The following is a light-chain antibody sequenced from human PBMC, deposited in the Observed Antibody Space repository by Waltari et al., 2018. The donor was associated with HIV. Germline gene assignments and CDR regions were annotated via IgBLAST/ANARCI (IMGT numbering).Light chain of an antibody. J-gene: IGKJ5*01. CDR2: GES. Sequence: DIQMTQSPPYVLASIGDRATITWRASDLVLSWLAWYQQKPGKSPKLLIQGESRLQSGAPSRFSGRGSGINFTLTISSLQPEDSATYYCQQAKSFPITFGQGTRLEIK. V-gene: IGKV1-12*01. CDR3: QQAKSFPIT. CDR1: DLVLSW.